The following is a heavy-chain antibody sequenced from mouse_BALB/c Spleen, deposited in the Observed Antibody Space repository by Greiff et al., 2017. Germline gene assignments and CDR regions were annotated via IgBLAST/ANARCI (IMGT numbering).Heavy chain of an antibody. J-gene: IGHJ2*01. Sequence: EVKLVESGGGLVKPGGSLKLSCAASGFTFSSYAMSWVRQSPEKRLEWVAEISSGGSYTYYPDTVTGRFTISRDNAKNTLYLEMSSLRSEDTAMYYCARDRGDYVFDYWGQGTTLTVSS. V-gene: IGHV5-9-4*01. CDR3: ARDRGDYVFDY. CDR2: ISSGGSYT. CDR1: GFTFSSYA. D-gene: IGHD2-4*01.